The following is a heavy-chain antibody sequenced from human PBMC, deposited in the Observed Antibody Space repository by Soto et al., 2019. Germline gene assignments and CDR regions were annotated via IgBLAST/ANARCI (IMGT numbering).Heavy chain of an antibody. CDR1: GFTFSSYA. V-gene: IGHV3-23*01. CDR3: ARDWVPAASYYYYGMDV. CDR2: ITSDGRT. J-gene: IGHJ6*02. D-gene: IGHD2-2*01. Sequence: PGGSLRLSCAASGFTFSSYAMSWVRQAPGKGLEWVSIITSDGRTYYADSVKGRFTISRDNAKNSLYLQMNSLRAEDTAVYYCARDWVPAASYYYYGMDVWGQGTTVTVSS.